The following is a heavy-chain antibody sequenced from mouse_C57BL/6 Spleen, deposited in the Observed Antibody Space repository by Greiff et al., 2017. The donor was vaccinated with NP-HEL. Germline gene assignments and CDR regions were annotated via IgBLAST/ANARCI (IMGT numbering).Heavy chain of an antibody. CDR3: ARLTTVVEAMDY. V-gene: IGHV1-80*01. CDR1: GYAFSSYW. CDR2: IYPGDGAT. D-gene: IGHD1-1*01. Sequence: VQLQQSGAELVKPGASVKISCKASGYAFSSYWMNWVKQRPGKGLEWIGQIYPGDGATNYNGKFKGKATLTADKSSSTAYMQLSSLTSEDSAVYFCARLTTVVEAMDYWGQGTSVTVSS. J-gene: IGHJ4*01.